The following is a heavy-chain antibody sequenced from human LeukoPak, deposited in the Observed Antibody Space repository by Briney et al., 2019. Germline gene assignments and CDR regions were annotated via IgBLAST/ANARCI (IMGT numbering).Heavy chain of an antibody. D-gene: IGHD4-17*01. CDR2: ISYDGSNK. CDR1: GFTFSSYG. J-gene: IGHJ4*02. Sequence: GGSLRLSCAASGFTFSSYGMHWVRQAPGKGLEWVAVISYDGSNKYYADSVKGRFTISRDNPKNTLYLQMNSLRAEDTAVYYCAKGYGDYVLDYWGQGTLVTVSS. CDR3: AKGYGDYVLDY. V-gene: IGHV3-30*18.